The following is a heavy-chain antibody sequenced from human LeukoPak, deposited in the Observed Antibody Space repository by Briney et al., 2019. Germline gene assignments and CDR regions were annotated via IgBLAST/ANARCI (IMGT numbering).Heavy chain of an antibody. D-gene: IGHD6-6*01. CDR1: GGSISSSSNY. CDR3: ARIEYSSSGYGMDV. CDR2: IYYSGST. V-gene: IGHV4-39*07. J-gene: IGHJ6*02. Sequence: PSETLSLTCTVSGGSISSSSNYWGWIRQPPGKGLEWIGSIYYSGSTYYNPSLKSRVTISVDTSKNQFSLKLSSVTATDTAVYYCARIEYSSSGYGMDVWGQGTTVTVSS.